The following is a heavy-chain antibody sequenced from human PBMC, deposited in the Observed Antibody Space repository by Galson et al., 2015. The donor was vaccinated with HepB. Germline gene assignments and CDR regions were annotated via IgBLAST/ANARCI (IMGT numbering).Heavy chain of an antibody. D-gene: IGHD1-26*01. CDR1: GFTFSKNW. V-gene: IGHV3-74*01. CDR3: ATGGSGSYFPRLDI. J-gene: IGHJ3*02. Sequence: SLRLSCAASGFTFSKNWMHWVRQAPGKGPVWVSRINSDGSSTSYADSVKGRFTISRDNAKSTLYLQMNSLRDEDTAVYYCATGGSGSYFPRLDIWGQGTMVTVSS. CDR2: INSDGSST.